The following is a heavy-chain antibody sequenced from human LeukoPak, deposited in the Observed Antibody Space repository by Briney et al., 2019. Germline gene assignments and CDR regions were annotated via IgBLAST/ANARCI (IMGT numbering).Heavy chain of an antibody. CDR1: GFTVSSNY. J-gene: IGHJ4*02. CDR2: IYSGGST. V-gene: IGHV3-66*01. CDR3: AREVPPYYYDSSGYSPYYFDY. Sequence: GGSLRLSCAASGFTVSSNYMSWVRQAPGKGLEWVSVIYSGGSTYYADSVKGRFTISRDNSKSTLYLQMNSLRAEDTAVYYCAREVPPYYYDSSGYSPYYFDYWGRGTRVTVSS. D-gene: IGHD3-22*01.